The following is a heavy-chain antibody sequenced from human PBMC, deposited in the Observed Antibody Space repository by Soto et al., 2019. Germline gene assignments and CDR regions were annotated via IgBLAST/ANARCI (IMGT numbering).Heavy chain of an antibody. CDR3: ARRGELRYFDWLLERDYYYGMDV. CDR1: GGSISSSSYY. J-gene: IGHJ6*02. V-gene: IGHV4-39*01. Sequence: PSETLSLTCTVSGGSISSSSYYWGWIRQPPGKGLEWIGSIYYSGSTYYNPSLKSRVTISVDTSKNQFSLKLSSVNAADTAVYYCARRGELRYFDWLLERDYYYGMDVWGQGTTVTVSS. D-gene: IGHD3-9*01. CDR2: IYYSGST.